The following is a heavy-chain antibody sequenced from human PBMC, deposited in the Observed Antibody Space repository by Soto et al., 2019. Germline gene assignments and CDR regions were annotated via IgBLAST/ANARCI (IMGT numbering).Heavy chain of an antibody. CDR1: GFTFSMYW. Sequence: AGGSLRLSCAASGFTFSMYWMHWVRQVPGKGPEWVSRINDDGSSTNYADSVKGRFTISRDNAKNTLYLQMNDLRAEDTAVYYCTRGPRSTSTGTGAFWRQGTLVTVSS. V-gene: IGHV3-74*01. CDR2: INDDGSST. D-gene: IGHD1-1*01. J-gene: IGHJ4*02. CDR3: TRGPRSTSTGTGAF.